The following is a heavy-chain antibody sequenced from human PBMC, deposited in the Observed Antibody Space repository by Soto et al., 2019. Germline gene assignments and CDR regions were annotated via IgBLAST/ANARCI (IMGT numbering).Heavy chain of an antibody. Sequence: SETLSLTCTVSGGSISSYYWSWIRQPPGKGLEWIGYIYYSGSTNYNPSLKSRVTISVDTSKNQFSLKLSSVTAADTAVYYCARDLRGYDSSGYPSWGQGTLVTVSS. D-gene: IGHD3-22*01. J-gene: IGHJ4*02. CDR3: ARDLRGYDSSGYPS. CDR1: GGSISSYY. V-gene: IGHV4-59*01. CDR2: IYYSGST.